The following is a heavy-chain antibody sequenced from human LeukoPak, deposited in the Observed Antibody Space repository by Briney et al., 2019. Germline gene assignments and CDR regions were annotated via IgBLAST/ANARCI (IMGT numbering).Heavy chain of an antibody. J-gene: IGHJ4*02. CDR1: GGTFSSYA. D-gene: IGHD1-1*01. Sequence: ASVKVSCKASGGTFSSYALSWVRQAPGQGLEWLGGRIPVFGTSNYAQKFQGRVTITADESTSTAYMELSSLRSEDTAVYYCARGRTNDFNTFDYWGPGTLVIVSS. CDR3: ARGRTNDFNTFDY. CDR2: RIPVFGTS. V-gene: IGHV1-69*13.